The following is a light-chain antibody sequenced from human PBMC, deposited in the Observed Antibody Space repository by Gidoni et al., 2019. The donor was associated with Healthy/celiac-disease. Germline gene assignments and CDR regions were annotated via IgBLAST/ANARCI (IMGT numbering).Light chain of an antibody. Sequence: RATLSCRASQSVSSNLAWYQQKPGQAPRLLIYGAATRATGIPARFSGSGSGTEFTITISSLQSEDFAVYYCQQYNNWPPWTFGQGTKVEIK. J-gene: IGKJ1*01. V-gene: IGKV3-15*01. CDR1: QSVSSN. CDR3: QQYNNWPPWT. CDR2: GAA.